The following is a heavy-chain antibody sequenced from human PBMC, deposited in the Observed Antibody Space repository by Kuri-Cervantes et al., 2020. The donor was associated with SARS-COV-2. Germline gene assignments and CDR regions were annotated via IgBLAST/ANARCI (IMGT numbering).Heavy chain of an antibody. Sequence: SETLSLTCTVSGGSIGSYYWSWIRQPPGKGLEWIGYIYHSGSTYYNPSLKSRVTISVDRSKNQFSLKLSSVTAADTAVYYCARRINYWWFDPWGQGTLVTVSS. CDR3: ARRINYWWFDP. D-gene: IGHD4-11*01. CDR2: IYHSGST. J-gene: IGHJ5*02. V-gene: IGHV4-30-2*01. CDR1: GGSIGSYY.